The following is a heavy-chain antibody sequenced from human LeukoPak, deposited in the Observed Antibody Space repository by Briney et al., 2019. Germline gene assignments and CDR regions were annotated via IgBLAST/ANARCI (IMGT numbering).Heavy chain of an antibody. CDR2: ISGSGGST. J-gene: IGHJ4*02. CDR3: AKILGMGIAASFGY. Sequence: GGSLRLSCAASGFTFSSYAMSWVRQAPGKGLEWVSAISGSGGSTYYADSVKGRFTISRDNSKNTLYLQMNSLRAEDTAVYYYAKILGMGIAASFGYWGQGTLVTVSS. D-gene: IGHD6-13*01. CDR1: GFTFSSYA. V-gene: IGHV3-23*01.